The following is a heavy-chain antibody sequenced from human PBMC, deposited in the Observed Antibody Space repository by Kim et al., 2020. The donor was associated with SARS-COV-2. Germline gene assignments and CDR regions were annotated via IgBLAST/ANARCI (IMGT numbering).Heavy chain of an antibody. D-gene: IGHD2-2*02. CDR2: INCGNGNT. CDR1: GDTFTNYA. Sequence: ASVKVSCKASGDTFTNYAIHWVRQGPGQGLEWMGWINCGNGNTEYSQKFQGRVTITSDTSASTAYMELSSLRSEDTAVYYCAKTYALVVVPSAIEGNWLDPWGQGTLVTVSS. J-gene: IGHJ5*02. V-gene: IGHV1-3*01. CDR3: AKTYALVVVPSAIEGNWLDP.